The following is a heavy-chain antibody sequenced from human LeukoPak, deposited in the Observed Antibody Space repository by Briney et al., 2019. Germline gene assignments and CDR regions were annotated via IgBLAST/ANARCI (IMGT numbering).Heavy chain of an antibody. J-gene: IGHJ4*02. CDR1: GFSLSTSGMR. Sequence: SGPALVKPTQILTLTCTFSGFSLSTSGMRVSWIRHPPGKALEWLARLAWDDDKFYSTSLKTRVTISKDTTKSQVVLTIINLDPMHTATYYCARISPATIGQWRGYYFAYWGQEHRVTVSS. CDR3: ARISPATIGQWRGYYFAY. V-gene: IGHV2-70*04. CDR2: LAWDDDK. D-gene: IGHD5-24*01.